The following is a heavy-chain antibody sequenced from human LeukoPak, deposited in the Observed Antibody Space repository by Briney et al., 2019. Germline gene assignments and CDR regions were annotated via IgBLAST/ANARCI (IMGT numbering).Heavy chain of an antibody. V-gene: IGHV4-38-2*02. CDR1: AYSIDVGYY. D-gene: IGHD1-1*01. CDR2: IYHTVST. CDR3: ARHNIAENFFDP. J-gene: IGHJ5*02. Sequence: SQTLSLTCTVAAYSIDVGYYWGWIRQPPGKGLKWIGSIYHTVSTYYNPSLKSRVTLSLDTSKNHFTLRLNSVTAADTALYYCARHNIAENFFDPWGQGTLVTVSS.